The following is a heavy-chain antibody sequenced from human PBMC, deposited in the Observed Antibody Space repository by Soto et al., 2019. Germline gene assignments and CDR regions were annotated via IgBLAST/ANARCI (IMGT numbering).Heavy chain of an antibody. CDR2: IYYSGST. V-gene: IGHV4-30-4*01. J-gene: IGHJ5*02. CDR3: ASYRYCSSTSCYGYWFDP. D-gene: IGHD2-2*01. CDR1: GGSISSGDYY. Sequence: PSESLSLTCTVSGGSISSGDYYWSWIRQPPGKGLEWIGYIYYSGSTYYNPSLKSRVTISVGTSKNQFSLKLSSVTAADTAVYYCASYRYCSSTSCYGYWFDPWGQGTLVTISS.